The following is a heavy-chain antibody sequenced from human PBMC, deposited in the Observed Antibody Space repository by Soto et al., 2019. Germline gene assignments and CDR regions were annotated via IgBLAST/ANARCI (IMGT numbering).Heavy chain of an antibody. CDR3: ERSLYGDKVEY. CDR1: GYTFTSYD. J-gene: IGHJ4*02. V-gene: IGHV1-8*01. D-gene: IGHD4-17*01. Sequence: QVQLVQSGAEVKKPGASVKVSCKASGYTFTSYDINWVRQATGQGLEWMGWMNPNSGNTGYAQKFQGRVTMTRNTSISTATVELSSLSFEDPAVYYCERSLYGDKVEYGAQGTLVPASS. CDR2: MNPNSGNT.